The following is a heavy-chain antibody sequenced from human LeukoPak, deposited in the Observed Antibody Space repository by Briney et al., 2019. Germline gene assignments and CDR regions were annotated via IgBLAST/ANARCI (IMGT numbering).Heavy chain of an antibody. V-gene: IGHV3-11*01. J-gene: IGHJ6*03. D-gene: IGHD4-17*01. Sequence: RGSLRLSCAASGFTFSDYYMSWIRQAPGKGLEWTSYVSSTGRTIYYADSVKGRFTISRDNAKNSLYLQLNSLRAEDTALYYCARVPTAVTTTFYMDVWGKGTTVTVSS. CDR2: VSSTGRTI. CDR3: ARVPTAVTTTFYMDV. CDR1: GFTFSDYY.